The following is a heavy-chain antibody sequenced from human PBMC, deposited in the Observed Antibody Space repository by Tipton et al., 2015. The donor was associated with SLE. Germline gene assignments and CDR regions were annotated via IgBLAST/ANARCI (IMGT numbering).Heavy chain of an antibody. Sequence: TLSLTCAVYGGTSRDYFWSWIRQPPGKGLEWIGEVSHRGTTNYNPSLDSRVTISLDRFNNQFTLKMTSVTAADTAVYYCAGGGYGSGSHYLGGWFDPWGRGTLVTVSS. CDR1: GGTSRDYF. CDR2: VSHRGTT. V-gene: IGHV4-34*08. J-gene: IGHJ5*02. CDR3: AGGGYGSGSHYLGGWFDP. D-gene: IGHD3-10*01.